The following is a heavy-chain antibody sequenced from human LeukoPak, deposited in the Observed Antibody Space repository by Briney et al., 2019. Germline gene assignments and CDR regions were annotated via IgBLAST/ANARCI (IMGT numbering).Heavy chain of an antibody. D-gene: IGHD1-1*01. CDR1: GFTFSSYA. J-gene: IGHJ6*02. CDR2: INNDGSSA. V-gene: IGHV3-74*01. CDR3: ARRGTGHGMDV. Sequence: GGSLRLSCAASGFTFSSYAMSWVRQAPGKGLVWVSRINNDGSSASYVDSVKGRFTISRDNAKNTLFLQMNSLRAEDTAVYYYARRGTGHGMDVWGQGTTVIVSS.